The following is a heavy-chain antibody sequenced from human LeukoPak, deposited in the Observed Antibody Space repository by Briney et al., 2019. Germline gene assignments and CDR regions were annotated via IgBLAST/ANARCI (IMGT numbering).Heavy chain of an antibody. V-gene: IGHV3-23*01. Sequence: GGSLRLSCAASGFTFSSYGMSWVRQAPGKGLEWVSAISGSGGSTYYADSVKGRFTISRDNSKNTLYLQMNSLRAEDTAVYYCARAYYYDSSGYGGGRLGSFDYWGQGTLVTVSS. CDR3: ARAYYYDSSGYGGGRLGSFDY. CDR1: GFTFSSYG. J-gene: IGHJ4*02. CDR2: ISGSGGST. D-gene: IGHD3-22*01.